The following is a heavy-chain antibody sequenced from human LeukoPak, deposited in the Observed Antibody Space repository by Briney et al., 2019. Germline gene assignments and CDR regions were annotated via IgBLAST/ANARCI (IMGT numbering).Heavy chain of an antibody. CDR1: GGSISSYY. D-gene: IGHD3-22*01. Sequence: SETLSLTCTVSGGSISSYYWSWIRQPAGKGLEWIGRIYTSGSTNYNPSLKSRVTISVDTSKNQFSLKLSSVTAADTAVYYCARHNYDSSGYYYEFDYWGQGTLVTVSS. CDR3: ARHNYDSSGYYYEFDY. V-gene: IGHV4-4*07. J-gene: IGHJ4*02. CDR2: IYTSGST.